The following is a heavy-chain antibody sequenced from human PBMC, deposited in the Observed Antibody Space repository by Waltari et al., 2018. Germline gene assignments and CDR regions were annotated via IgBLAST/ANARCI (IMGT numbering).Heavy chain of an antibody. CDR3: AKVNHVVGSYYFDY. CDR2: ISGSGGST. J-gene: IGHJ4*02. CDR1: GFTFSSYA. Sequence: EVQLLESGGGLVQHGGSLRLTCAASGFTFSSYAMRWIRQAAGKGLGWVSAISGSGGSTYYADSVKCRFTISRDNSKNTLYLQMNSLRAEDTAVYYCAKVNHVVGSYYFDYWGQGTLVTVSS. V-gene: IGHV3-23*01. D-gene: IGHD2-15*01.